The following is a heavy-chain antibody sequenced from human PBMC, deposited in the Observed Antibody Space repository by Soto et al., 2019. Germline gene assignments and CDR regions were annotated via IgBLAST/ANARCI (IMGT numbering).Heavy chain of an antibody. CDR3: ARRHCSGGSCYHYGMDV. CDR2: IYPGDCDT. D-gene: IGHD2-15*01. J-gene: IGHJ6*02. CDR1: GYSFTSYW. Sequence: PGESLKISSKGSGYSFTSYWIGWVRQMPGKGLEWMGIIYPGDCDTRYSPSFQGQVTISADKSISTAYLQWSSLKASDTAMYYCARRHCSGGSCYHYGMDVWGQGTTVTVSS. V-gene: IGHV5-51*01.